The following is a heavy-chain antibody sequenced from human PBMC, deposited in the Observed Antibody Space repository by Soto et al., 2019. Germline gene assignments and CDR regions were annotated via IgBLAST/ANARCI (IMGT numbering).Heavy chain of an antibody. CDR1: GFTFSSYA. CDR3: AKGPRGITMVRGMNYVY. J-gene: IGHJ4*02. CDR2: ISGSGGST. V-gene: IGHV3-23*01. D-gene: IGHD3-10*01. Sequence: GGSLRLSCAASGFTFSSYAMSWVRQAPGKGLEWVSAISGSGGSTYYADSVKGRFTISRDNSKNTLYLQMNSLRAEDTAVYYCAKGPRGITMVRGMNYVYWGQGTLVTVSS.